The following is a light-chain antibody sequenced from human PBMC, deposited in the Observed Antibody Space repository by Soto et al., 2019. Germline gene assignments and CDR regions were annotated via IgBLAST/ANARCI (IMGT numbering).Light chain of an antibody. CDR1: RSSVGSNT. Sequence: QSALTQPPSASGTPGQRVTISCSGSRSSVGSNTVNWYQHLPGTAPKLLIYSNNHRPSGVPDRFSASKAGASAFLAISGLQSEDEGDYYCAAWDASLGGFYVFGSGTKVTVL. J-gene: IGLJ1*01. CDR3: AAWDASLGGFYV. V-gene: IGLV1-44*01. CDR2: SNN.